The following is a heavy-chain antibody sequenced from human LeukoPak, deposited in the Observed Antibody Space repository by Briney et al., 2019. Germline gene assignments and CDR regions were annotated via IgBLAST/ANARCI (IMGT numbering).Heavy chain of an antibody. J-gene: IGHJ4*02. CDR3: ASEAWGYYDSSGYFDY. Sequence: ASVKVSCKASGGTFSSYAISWVRQAPGPGLEWMGRIIPIFGTANYAQKFQGRVTITTDESTSTAYMELSSLRSEDTAVYYCASEAWGYYDSSGYFDYWGQGTLVTVSS. CDR2: IIPIFGTA. V-gene: IGHV1-69*05. CDR1: GGTFSSYA. D-gene: IGHD3-22*01.